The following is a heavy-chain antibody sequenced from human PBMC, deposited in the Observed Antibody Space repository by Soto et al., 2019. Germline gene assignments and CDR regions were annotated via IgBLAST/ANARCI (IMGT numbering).Heavy chain of an antibody. CDR1: GFTFSDHY. CDR2: NRNKAHSYTT. Sequence: GSLRLSCAASGFTFSDHYMDWVRQAPGKGLEWVGRNRNKAHSYTTEYAASVKGRFTISRDDSKNSLYLQMNSLKTEDTAVYYCTRAKSGSNYTFDIWGQGTKVTVSS. CDR3: TRAKSGSNYTFDI. D-gene: IGHD1-26*01. V-gene: IGHV3-72*01. J-gene: IGHJ3*02.